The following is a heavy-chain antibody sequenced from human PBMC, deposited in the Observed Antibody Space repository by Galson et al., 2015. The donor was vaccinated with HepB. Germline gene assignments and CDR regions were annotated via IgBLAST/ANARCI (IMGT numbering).Heavy chain of an antibody. Sequence: SVKVSCKASGYTFTSYGISWVRQAPGQGLEWMGWISAYNGNTNYAQKLQGRVTMTTDTSASTAYMELRSLRSDDTAVYYCAREGASGWDIVVVPAAGPNDYWGQGTLVTVSS. V-gene: IGHV1-18*04. CDR2: ISAYNGNT. CDR1: GYTFTSYG. CDR3: AREGASGWDIVVVPAAGPNDY. J-gene: IGHJ4*02. D-gene: IGHD2-2*01.